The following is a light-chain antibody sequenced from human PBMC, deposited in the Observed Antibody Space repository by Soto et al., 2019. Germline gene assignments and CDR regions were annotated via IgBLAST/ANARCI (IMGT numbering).Light chain of an antibody. Sequence: EVVLTQSPATLALSPGERATLSCMASQSIRTSLAWYQQKPGKAPNLLIYDASSLESGVPSRFSGSGSGTEFTLTISSLQSEDFAVYYCQQYNNWPRTFGQGTKVDIK. CDR1: QSIRTS. V-gene: IGKV3-15*01. CDR2: DAS. CDR3: QQYNNWPRT. J-gene: IGKJ1*01.